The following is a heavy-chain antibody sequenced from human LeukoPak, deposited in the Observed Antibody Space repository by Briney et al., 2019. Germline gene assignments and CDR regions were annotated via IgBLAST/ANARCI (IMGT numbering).Heavy chain of an antibody. J-gene: IGHJ6*02. CDR2: ISYDGITK. CDR1: GFTFSTYG. CDR3: AKYSSRNYYGMDV. V-gene: IGHV3-30*18. Sequence: PGGSLRLSCAASGFTFSTYGMHWVRLAPGKGLEWVAVISYDGITKYYADSVKGRFTISRDNSKNTLSLQMSSLRAEDTAVYYCAKYSSRNYYGMDVWGQGTTVTVSS. D-gene: IGHD1-26*01.